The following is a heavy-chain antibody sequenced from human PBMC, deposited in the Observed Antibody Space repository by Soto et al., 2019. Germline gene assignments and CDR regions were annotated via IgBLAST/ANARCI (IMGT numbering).Heavy chain of an antibody. Sequence: QVQLVQSGAAVKKPGASVKVSCKASGYTFTNYGITWVRQAPGQGLEWLGWVSAYNGERRYAQRVQARVIMTTDTSTTTAYMELRSLRSDDTAVYYCSRGTSIPASGDYWGQGTLVTVSS. CDR3: SRGTSIPASGDY. CDR1: GYTFTNYG. V-gene: IGHV1-18*01. CDR2: VSAYNGER. D-gene: IGHD6-6*01. J-gene: IGHJ4*01.